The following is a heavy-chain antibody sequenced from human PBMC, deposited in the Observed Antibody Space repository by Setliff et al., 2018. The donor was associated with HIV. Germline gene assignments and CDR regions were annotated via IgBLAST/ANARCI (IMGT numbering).Heavy chain of an antibody. J-gene: IGHJ4*02. CDR2: IYSSGST. CDR3: ASYDILTGYYGHYFDY. CDR1: GGSFSGYY. V-gene: IGHV4-59*08. Sequence: SETLSLTCAVFGGSFSGYYWSWIRQPPGKGLEWIGHIYSSGSTNYNPSLKSRVTISVDTSKNQFSLKLSSVTAADTAVYYCASYDILTGYYGHYFDYWGQGTLVTVSS. D-gene: IGHD3-9*01.